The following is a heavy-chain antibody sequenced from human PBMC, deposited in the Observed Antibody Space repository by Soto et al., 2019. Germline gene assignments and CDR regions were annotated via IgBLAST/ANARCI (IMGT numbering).Heavy chain of an antibody. V-gene: IGHV3-23*01. CDR3: AVRKTGSYFDY. CDR2: IGASGAGT. CDR1: GFTFSNYA. D-gene: IGHD1-26*01. J-gene: IGHJ4*02. Sequence: PRGYLRLSCADSGFTFSNYAMSWVRQAPGTGLEWVSGIGASGAGTYYPDFVRGRFIISRDNSKNTLHLQMHSLRAEDTAVYYCAVRKTGSYFDYWGQGTPVTVSS.